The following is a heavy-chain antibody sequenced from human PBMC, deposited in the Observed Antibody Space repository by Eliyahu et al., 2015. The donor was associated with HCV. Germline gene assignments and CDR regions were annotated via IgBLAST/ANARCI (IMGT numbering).Heavy chain of an antibody. CDR2: INSDGSST. J-gene: IGHJ3*02. CDR1: GXTFXXYW. Sequence: EVQLVESGGGLVQPGGSLRLSCAAXGXTFXXYWMHWVRQAPGKGLVWVSRINSDGSSTSYADSVKGRFTISRDNAKNTLYLQMNSLRAEDTAVYYCYITIFGVVSTGDAFDIWGQGTMVTVSS. D-gene: IGHD3-3*01. CDR3: YITIFGVVSTGDAFDI. V-gene: IGHV3-74*01.